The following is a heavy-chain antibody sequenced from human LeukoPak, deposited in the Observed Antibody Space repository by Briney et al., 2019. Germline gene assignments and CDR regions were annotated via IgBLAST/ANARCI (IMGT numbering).Heavy chain of an antibody. J-gene: IGHJ4*02. D-gene: IGHD3-22*01. CDR3: ATDGEDSSGYYYSSLDY. CDR2: FDPEDGET. Sequence: ASVKVSCKVSGYTLTELSMHWVRQAPGKGLEWMGGFDPEDGETIYAQKFQGSVTMTEDTSTDTAYMELSSLRSEDTAVYYCATDGEDSSGYYYSSLDYWGQGTLVTVSS. CDR1: GYTLTELS. V-gene: IGHV1-24*01.